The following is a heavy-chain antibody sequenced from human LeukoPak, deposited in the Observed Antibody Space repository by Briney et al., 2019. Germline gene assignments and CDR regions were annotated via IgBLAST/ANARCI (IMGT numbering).Heavy chain of an antibody. CDR3: ARVLSVLRFLEWLPTGDYYYYGMDV. V-gene: IGHV1-46*01. CDR2: INPSGGST. D-gene: IGHD3-3*01. Sequence: GASVKVSCKASGYTFTSYYMHWVRQAPGQGLEWMGIINPSGGSTSYAQKFQGRVTMTRDTSTSTVYMELSGLRSEDTAVYYCARVLSVLRFLEWLPTGDYYYYGMDVWGQGTTVTVSS. J-gene: IGHJ6*02. CDR1: GYTFTSYY.